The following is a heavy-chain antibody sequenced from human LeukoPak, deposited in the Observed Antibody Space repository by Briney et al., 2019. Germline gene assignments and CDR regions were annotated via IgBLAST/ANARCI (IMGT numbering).Heavy chain of an antibody. D-gene: IGHD6-6*01. CDR1: GFTFSGYG. CDR2: IWYDGSDK. V-gene: IGHV3-33*01. Sequence: GGSLRLSCAASGFTFSGYGMHWVRQAPGKGLEWVALIWYDGSDKYYADSVKGRFTISRDNSKNTLFLQTNSLRAEDTAVYYCARDRGTSSGRGGYFDFWGQGTLVTVSS. J-gene: IGHJ4*02. CDR3: ARDRGTSSGRGGYFDF.